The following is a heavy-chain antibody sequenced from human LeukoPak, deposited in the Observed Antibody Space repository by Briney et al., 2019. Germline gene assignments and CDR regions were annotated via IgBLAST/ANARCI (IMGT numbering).Heavy chain of an antibody. D-gene: IGHD2-21*02. CDR3: TRGVTLSPSHP. CDR1: GGSMFGSY. V-gene: IGHV4-4*07. CDR2: VFSSGST. J-gene: IGHJ5*02. Sequence: SETLSLTCTVSGGSMFGSYWSWIRQPAGKGLEWLGRVFSSGSTNYNPSLKSRLTMSVNTSKNQFYLKLSSVTAADTAVYFCTRGVTLSPSHPWGQGTLVTVSS.